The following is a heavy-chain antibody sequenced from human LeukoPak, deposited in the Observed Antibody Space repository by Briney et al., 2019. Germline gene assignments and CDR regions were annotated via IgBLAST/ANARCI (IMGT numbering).Heavy chain of an antibody. J-gene: IGHJ4*02. D-gene: IGHD3-22*01. CDR3: ASKIYYYDSSGYGGTSDY. Sequence: ASVKVSCKASGYTFTRYGISWVRQAPGQGLEWMGWISAYNGNTNYAQKLQGRVTMTTDTSTSTAYMELRSLRSDDTAVYYCASKIYYYDSSGYGGTSDYWGQGTLVTVSS. CDR1: GYTFTRYG. CDR2: ISAYNGNT. V-gene: IGHV1-18*01.